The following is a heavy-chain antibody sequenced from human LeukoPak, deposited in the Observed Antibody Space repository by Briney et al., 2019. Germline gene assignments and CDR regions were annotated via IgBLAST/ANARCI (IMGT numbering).Heavy chain of an antibody. J-gene: IGHJ6*03. CDR3: ARVLPNLEWLPHYYMDV. Sequence: PSETLSLTCTVSGGSISSYYWSWIRQPPGKGLEWIGYIYYSGSTNYNPSLKSRVTISVDTSKNQFSLKPSSVTPADTAVYYCARVLPNLEWLPHYYMDVWGKGTTVTVSS. D-gene: IGHD3-3*01. CDR2: IYYSGST. CDR1: GGSISSYY. V-gene: IGHV4-59*01.